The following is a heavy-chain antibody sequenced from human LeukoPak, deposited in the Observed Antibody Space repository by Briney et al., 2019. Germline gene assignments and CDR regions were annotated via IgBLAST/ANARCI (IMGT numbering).Heavy chain of an antibody. J-gene: IGHJ4*02. V-gene: IGHV3-64*01. CDR2: ISSNGGST. CDR3: ARASSGCHDY. Sequence: GGSLRLSCAASGFTFSNYAMHWVRQAPGKGLEYVSAISSNGGSTYYANSVKGRFTISRDNSKNTLYLQMGSLRAEDMAVYYCARASSGCHDYWGQGTLVTVSS. D-gene: IGHD6-19*01. CDR1: GFTFSNYA.